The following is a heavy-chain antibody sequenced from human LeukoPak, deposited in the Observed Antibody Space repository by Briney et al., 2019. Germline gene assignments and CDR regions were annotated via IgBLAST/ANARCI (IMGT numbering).Heavy chain of an antibody. CDR1: GYSFTSYW. CDR3: ARLSGEGYYYSSS. D-gene: IGHD3-10*01. Sequence: AESLKISCKDSGYSFTSYWIGWVRQMPGKGLEWMGIIYSGDSNTRYTPSFQGQVTISADKSISTAYLQWSSLKASDTAMYYCARLSGEGYYYSSSWGQGTLVTVSS. CDR2: IYSGDSNT. V-gene: IGHV5-51*01. J-gene: IGHJ4*02.